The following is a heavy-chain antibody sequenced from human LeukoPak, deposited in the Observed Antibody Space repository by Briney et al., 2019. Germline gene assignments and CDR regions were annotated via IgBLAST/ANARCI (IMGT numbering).Heavy chain of an antibody. V-gene: IGHV1-18*04. CDR2: ISAYNGNT. D-gene: IGHD1-1*01. CDR1: GYTFTGYY. Sequence: GASVTVSCKASGYTFTGYYMHWVRQAPGQGLEWMGWISAYNGNTNYAQKLQGRVTMTTDTSTSTAYMELRSLRSDDTAVYYCARDLRAYNWNDGTIGYWGQGTLVTVSS. J-gene: IGHJ4*02. CDR3: ARDLRAYNWNDGTIGY.